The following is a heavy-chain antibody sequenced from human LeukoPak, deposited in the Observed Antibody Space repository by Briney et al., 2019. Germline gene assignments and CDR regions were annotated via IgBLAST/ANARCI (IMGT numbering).Heavy chain of an antibody. V-gene: IGHV4-39*01. CDR2: IYYSGST. CDR3: ARLTKGRYFDYIFDY. J-gene: IGHJ4*02. CDR1: GASLSNTDFY. D-gene: IGHD3-9*01. Sequence: PSGTLSLTCTVSGASLSNTDFYWGWIRQPPGKGLQWIGNIYYSGSTYYNPSLSSRVTMSVDTSKNQFSLKMTSGTAADTAVYYCARLTKGRYFDYIFDYWGQGTLFTVST.